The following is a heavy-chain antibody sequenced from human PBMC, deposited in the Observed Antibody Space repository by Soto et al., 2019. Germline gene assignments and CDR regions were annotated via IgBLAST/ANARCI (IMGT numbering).Heavy chain of an antibody. CDR3: ASGNDIVVVPAAIPYGMDV. Sequence: GESLKISCKGSGYSFTSYWISWVRQMPGKGLEWMGRIDPSDSYTNYSPSLQGHVTISADKSISTAYLQWSSLKASDTAMYYCASGNDIVVVPAAIPYGMDVWGQGTTVTVSS. V-gene: IGHV5-10-1*01. CDR1: GYSFTSYW. CDR2: IDPSDSYT. D-gene: IGHD2-2*01. J-gene: IGHJ6*02.